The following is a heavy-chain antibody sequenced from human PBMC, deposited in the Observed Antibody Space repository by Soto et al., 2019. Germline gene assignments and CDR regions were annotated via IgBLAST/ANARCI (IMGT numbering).Heavy chain of an antibody. V-gene: IGHV1-46*01. CDR1: GYTFTSYY. D-gene: IGHD3-22*01. CDR3: ARSPRGYSGYDHYYDSSGPCYYFDY. J-gene: IGHJ4*02. CDR2: INPSGGST. Sequence: QVQLVQSGAEVKKPGASVKVSCKASGYTFTSYYMHWVRQAPGQGLEWMGIINPSGGSTSYAQKLQGRVTMTRETSTSTVYMELSSLRSEDTAVYYCARSPRGYSGYDHYYDSSGPCYYFDYWGQGTLVTVSS.